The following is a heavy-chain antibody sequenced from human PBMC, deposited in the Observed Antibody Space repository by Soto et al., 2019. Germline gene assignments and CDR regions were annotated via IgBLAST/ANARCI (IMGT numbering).Heavy chain of an antibody. V-gene: IGHV1-69*06. CDR2: IIPIFNST. Sequence: SVKVSCKVSGSRFSNYVISWVRQAPGHGLEWLGRIIPIFNSTKYAQSFQGRVTITADKSTSTASLELSSLRSDDTAVYYCAREGRGKKAGYNGLVSLGYWGQGTLVT. D-gene: IGHD2-2*02. J-gene: IGHJ4*02. CDR1: GSRFSNYV. CDR3: AREGRGKKAGYNGLVSLGY.